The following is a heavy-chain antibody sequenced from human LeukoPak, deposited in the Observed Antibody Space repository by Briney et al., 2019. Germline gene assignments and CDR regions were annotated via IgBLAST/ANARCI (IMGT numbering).Heavy chain of an antibody. D-gene: IGHD1-26*01. J-gene: IGHJ3*02. V-gene: IGHV1-18*04. Sequence: ASVKVSCKASGYTFTGYYMHWVRQAPGQGLEWMGRISVYNGHTNYAQNLQGRVTMTTDTSTSTAYMELRNVRSDDAAVYYCARGGRWELPRPYAFDIWGQGTMVTVSS. CDR2: ISVYNGHT. CDR3: ARGGRWELPRPYAFDI. CDR1: GYTFTGYY.